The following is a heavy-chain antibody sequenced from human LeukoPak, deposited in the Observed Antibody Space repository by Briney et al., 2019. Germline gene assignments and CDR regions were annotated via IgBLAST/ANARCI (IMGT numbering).Heavy chain of an antibody. CDR3: AREPGNYGYYYMDV. V-gene: IGHV4-38-2*02. CDR1: GYSISSGYY. J-gene: IGHJ6*03. Sequence: SETLSLTCTVSGYSISSGYYWGWIRQPPGKGLEWIGSIYHSGSTYYNPSLKSRVTISVDTSKNQFSLKLSSVTAADTAVYYCAREPGNYGYYYMDVWGKGTTVTVSS. D-gene: IGHD3-10*01. CDR2: IYHSGST.